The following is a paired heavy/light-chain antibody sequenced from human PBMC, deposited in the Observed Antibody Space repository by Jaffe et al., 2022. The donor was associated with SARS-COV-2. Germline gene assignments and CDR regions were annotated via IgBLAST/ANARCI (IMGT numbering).Heavy chain of an antibody. D-gene: IGHD3-10*01. CDR2: INIANGNT. J-gene: IGHJ5*02. V-gene: IGHV1-3*04. CDR3: ARVYMVRGSEVYDP. Sequence: QVHLVQSGAEVKKPGASVKVSCKASGYTFTSNGMHWVRQAPGQRLEWMGWINIANGNTRYSQKFQGRVTITRDTSASTAYMELSSLRSEDTAVYYCARVYMVRGSEVYDPWGQGTLVTVSS. CDR1: GYTFTSNG.
Light chain of an antibody. Sequence: DIQMTQSPSSLSASVGDRVTITCRASQSISSYLNWYQQKPEKAPNLLISATSTLQTGVPSRFSGSGSGTDFTLTISSLQPEDFATYYCQQSYSTPRTFGQGTRLDIK. V-gene: IGKV1-39*01. CDR3: QQSYSTPRT. CDR2: ATS. J-gene: IGKJ5*01. CDR1: QSISSY.